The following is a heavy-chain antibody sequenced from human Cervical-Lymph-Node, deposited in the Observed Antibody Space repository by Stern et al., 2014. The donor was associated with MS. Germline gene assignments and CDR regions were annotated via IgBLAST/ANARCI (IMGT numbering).Heavy chain of an antibody. V-gene: IGHV3-74*01. Sequence: EVQLVESGGGVVQPGGSLRLSCAASGFALGNYWMHWVRQDPGKGLLWVSRINRDGTSTNYADSVKGRFTISRDNAKNMVYLQMNSLRAEDTADLRGADGGTVTETKGYFGPWGQGTLVTVSS. CDR2: INRDGTST. CDR1: GFALGNYW. D-gene: IGHD1/OR15-1a*01. J-gene: IGHJ5*02. CDR3: ADGGTVTETKGYFGP.